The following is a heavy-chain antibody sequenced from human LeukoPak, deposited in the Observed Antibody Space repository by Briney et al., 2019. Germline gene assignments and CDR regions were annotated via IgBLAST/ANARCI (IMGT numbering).Heavy chain of an antibody. J-gene: IGHJ3*02. CDR3: ARWEYYDSSGRTPDAFDI. CDR2: INWNGVST. D-gene: IGHD3-22*01. Sequence: PGGSLRLSCAASGFTFDDYGMSWVRQAPGKGLEWVSGINWNGVSTGYADSVKGRFTISRDNAKNSLYLQMNSLRAEDTALYYCARWEYYDSSGRTPDAFDIWGQGTMVTVSS. V-gene: IGHV3-20*04. CDR1: GFTFDDYG.